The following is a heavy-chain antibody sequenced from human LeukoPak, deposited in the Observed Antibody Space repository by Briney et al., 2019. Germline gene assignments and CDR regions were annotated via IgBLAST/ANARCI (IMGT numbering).Heavy chain of an antibody. J-gene: IGHJ5*02. CDR1: GDSVSSNSAA. CDR2: TYYRSRWYS. V-gene: IGHV6-1*01. CDR3: VRDREPNWFDP. Sequence: SQTLSLTCAISGDSVSSNSAAWHWIRQSPSRGLEWLGRTYYRSRWYSNYAPSVKSRITINPDTSKNQSSLQLNSVTPEDTAVYYCVRDREPNWFDPWGQGTLVTVSS. D-gene: IGHD5-24*01.